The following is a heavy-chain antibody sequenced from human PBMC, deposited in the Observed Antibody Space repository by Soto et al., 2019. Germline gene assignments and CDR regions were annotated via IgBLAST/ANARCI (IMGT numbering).Heavy chain of an antibody. CDR1: GGTFSSYA. D-gene: IGHD6-6*01. J-gene: IGHJ6*02. Sequence: GASVKVSCKASGGTFSSYAIRWVRQAPGQGLEWMGGIIPIFGTANYAQKFQGRVTITADESTSTAYMELSSLRPEDTAVYYCARGVGSGLAARRLAYYYGMDVWGQGTTVTVSS. V-gene: IGHV1-69*13. CDR2: IIPIFGTA. CDR3: ARGVGSGLAARRLAYYYGMDV.